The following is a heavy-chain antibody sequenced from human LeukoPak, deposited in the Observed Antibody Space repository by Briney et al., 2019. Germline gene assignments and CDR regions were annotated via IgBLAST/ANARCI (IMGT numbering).Heavy chain of an antibody. CDR2: VYYSGST. Sequence: PSETLSLTCTVSGGSISSSSYYWGWIRQPPGKGLEWIGSVYYSGSTYYNPSLKSRVTISVDTSKNQFSLKLSSVTAADTAVYYCAKLSIAVAGDVEGGPTGAFDIWGQGTMVTVSS. D-gene: IGHD6-19*01. CDR3: AKLSIAVAGDVEGGPTGAFDI. J-gene: IGHJ3*02. CDR1: GGSISSSSYY. V-gene: IGHV4-39*01.